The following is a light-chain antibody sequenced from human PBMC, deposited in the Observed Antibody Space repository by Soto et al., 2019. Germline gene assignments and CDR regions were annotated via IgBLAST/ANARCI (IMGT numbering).Light chain of an antibody. CDR2: QAS. J-gene: IGKJ1*01. V-gene: IGKV1-5*03. CDR3: QQYNSYPWT. Sequence: IQMTQSPSTLAARVGDRVTITCRASQGIRSWLAWYQQKPGKAPNLLIYQASNLKSGVPSRFSGSGSGTEYTLTISSLQPDDFATYYCQQYNSYPWTFGQGTKVEIK. CDR1: QGIRSW.